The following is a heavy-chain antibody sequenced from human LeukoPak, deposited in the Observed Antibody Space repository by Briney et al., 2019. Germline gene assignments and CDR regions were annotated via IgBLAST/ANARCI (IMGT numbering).Heavy chain of an antibody. CDR1: GGSISSYY. CDR3: ARVSIARFDP. CDR2: IYYSGGT. D-gene: IGHD6-13*01. J-gene: IGHJ5*02. V-gene: IGHV4-59*01. Sequence: SSETLSLTCTVSGGSISSYYWSWIRQPPGKGLEWIGYIYYSGGTNYNPSLKSRVTISVDTSKNQFSLKLSSVTAADTAVYYCARVSIARFDPWGQGTLVTVSS.